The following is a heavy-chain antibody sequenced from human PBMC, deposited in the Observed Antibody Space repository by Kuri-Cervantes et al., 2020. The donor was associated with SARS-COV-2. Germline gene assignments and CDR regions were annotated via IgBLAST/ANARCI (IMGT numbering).Heavy chain of an antibody. J-gene: IGHJ4*02. CDR3: ASLDCTNGVCYQAG. CDR2: IYTSGST. CDR1: GGSISSYY. D-gene: IGHD2-8*01. V-gene: IGHV4-4*07. Sequence: SETLSLTCTVSGGSISSYYWSWIRQPAGKGLEWIGRIYTSGSTNYNPSLKSRVTMSVGTSKNQFSLKLSSVTAADTAVYYCASLDCTNGVCYQAGWGQGTLVTVSS.